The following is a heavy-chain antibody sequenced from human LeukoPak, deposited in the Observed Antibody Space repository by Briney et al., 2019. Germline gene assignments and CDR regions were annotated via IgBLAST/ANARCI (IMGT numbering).Heavy chain of an antibody. V-gene: IGHV3-7*01. CDR2: IKQDGSEK. CDR1: GFTFSSYW. Sequence: GGSLRLSRAASGFTFSSYWMSWVRQAPGKGLEWVANIKQDGSEKYYVDSVKGRFTISRDNAKNSLYLQMNSLRAEDTAVYYCARVSRFGEKDYWGQGTLVTVSS. D-gene: IGHD3-10*01. J-gene: IGHJ4*02. CDR3: ARVSRFGEKDY.